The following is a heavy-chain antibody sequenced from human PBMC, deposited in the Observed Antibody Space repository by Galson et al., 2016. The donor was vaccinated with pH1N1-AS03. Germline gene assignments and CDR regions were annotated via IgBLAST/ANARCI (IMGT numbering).Heavy chain of an antibody. CDR2: ISASGGST. J-gene: IGHJ5*02. CDR1: GFTFTTCA. D-gene: IGHD6-19*01. CDR3: AKDLTAVAVKWFDWFDP. Sequence: SLRLSCAASGFTFTTCAMTWVRQAPGKGLEWVSTISASGGSTFYAASVKGRFTISRDNSKNTLYLQMNSLRAEDAAVYYCAKDLTAVAVKWFDWFDPWGQGTLVTVSS. V-gene: IGHV3-23*01.